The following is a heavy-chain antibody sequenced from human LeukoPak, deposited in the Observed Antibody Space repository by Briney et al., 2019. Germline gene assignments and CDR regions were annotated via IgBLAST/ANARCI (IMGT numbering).Heavy chain of an antibody. Sequence: ASVRVSCKTSGYTFGSYGISWVRQSPGQGLEWMGWISGHSGNTNYAQKFQGRVTVTTDTSTTTAYMELRSLRFDDTAIYYCARDWEIGLFGYFDYWGQGTLVTVSS. V-gene: IGHV1-18*01. D-gene: IGHD1-26*01. CDR1: GYTFGSYG. CDR3: ARDWEIGLFGYFDY. J-gene: IGHJ4*02. CDR2: ISGHSGNT.